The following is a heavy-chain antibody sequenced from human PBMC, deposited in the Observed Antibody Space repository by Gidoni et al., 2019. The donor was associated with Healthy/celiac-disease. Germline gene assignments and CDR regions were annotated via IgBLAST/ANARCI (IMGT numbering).Heavy chain of an antibody. CDR2: IKSKTDGGTT. D-gene: IGHD3-16*02. Sequence: VQLVESGGGLVKPGGSLRLSCAASAFTFSNAWMNWVRQAPGKGRGWVGRIKSKTDGGTTDYAAPVKGRFTISRDDSKNTLYLQMNSLKTEDTAVYYCTTEVTFGGVIVRNDYWGQGTLVTVSS. CDR1: AFTFSNAW. V-gene: IGHV3-15*01. J-gene: IGHJ4*02. CDR3: TTEVTFGGVIVRNDY.